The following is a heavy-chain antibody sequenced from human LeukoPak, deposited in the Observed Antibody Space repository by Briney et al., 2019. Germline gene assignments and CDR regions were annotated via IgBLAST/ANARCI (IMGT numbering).Heavy chain of an antibody. V-gene: IGHV3-66*01. D-gene: IGHD6-13*01. J-gene: IGHJ4*02. CDR2: IYSGGST. CDR1: RFTVSSNY. Sequence: GGSLRLSCAASRFTVSSNYMSWVRQAPGKGLEWVSVIYSGGSTYYADSVKGRFTISRDNSKDTLYLQMNSLRAEDTAVYYCARGAAAGTDYFDYWGQGTLVTVSS. CDR3: ARGAAAGTDYFDY.